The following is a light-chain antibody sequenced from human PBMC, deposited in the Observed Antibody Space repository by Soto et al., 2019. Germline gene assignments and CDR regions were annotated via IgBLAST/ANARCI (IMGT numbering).Light chain of an antibody. Sequence: QSVLTQPPSASGTPGQRVTISCSGSSSNIGSSTVNWYQQLPGTAPKLLMYSNNQRPSGVPDRFSGSKSGTSASLASSGLQSEDEADDYCAAWDDSLNGLVFGGGTKLTVL. CDR1: SSNIGSST. CDR3: AAWDDSLNGLV. V-gene: IGLV1-44*01. J-gene: IGLJ2*01. CDR2: SNN.